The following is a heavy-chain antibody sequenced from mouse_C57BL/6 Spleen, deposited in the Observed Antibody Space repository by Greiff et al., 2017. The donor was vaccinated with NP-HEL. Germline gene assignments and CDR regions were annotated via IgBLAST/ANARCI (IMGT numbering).Heavy chain of an antibody. CDR2: INPNNGGT. D-gene: IGHD2-4*01. Sequence: EVHLVESGPELVKPGASVKIPCKASGYTFTDYNMDWVKQSHGKSLEWIGDINPNNGGTIYNQKFKGKATLTVDKSSSTAYMELRSLTSEDTAVYYCAFYDYDVGFAYWGQGTLVTVSA. CDR1: GYTFTDYN. V-gene: IGHV1-18*01. J-gene: IGHJ3*01. CDR3: AFYDYDVGFAY.